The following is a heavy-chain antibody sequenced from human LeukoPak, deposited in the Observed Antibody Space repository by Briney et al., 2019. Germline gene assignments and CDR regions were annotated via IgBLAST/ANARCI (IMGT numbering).Heavy chain of an antibody. CDR2: ISAYNGNT. D-gene: IGHD6-13*01. Sequence: ASVKVSCKASGYTFTSYGISWVRQAPGQGLEWMGWISAYNGNTNYAQRLQGRVTMTTDTSTSTAYMELRSLRSDDTAVYYCARDLSLYSSSSGAFDIWGQGTMVTVSS. V-gene: IGHV1-18*01. CDR3: ARDLSLYSSSSGAFDI. CDR1: GYTFTSYG. J-gene: IGHJ3*02.